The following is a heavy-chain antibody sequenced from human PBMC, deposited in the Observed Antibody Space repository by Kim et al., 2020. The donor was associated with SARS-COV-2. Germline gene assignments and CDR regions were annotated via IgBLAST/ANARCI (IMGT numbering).Heavy chain of an antibody. CDR2: ISYDGSNK. Sequence: GGSLRLSCAASGFTFSSYGMHWVRQAPGKGLEWVAVISYDGSNKYYADSVKGRFTISRDNSKNTLYLQMNSLRAEDTAVYYCAKFSGRDGYVIDYWGQGTLVTVSS. D-gene: IGHD3-10*02. CDR1: GFTFSSYG. J-gene: IGHJ4*02. CDR3: AKFSGRDGYVIDY. V-gene: IGHV3-30*18.